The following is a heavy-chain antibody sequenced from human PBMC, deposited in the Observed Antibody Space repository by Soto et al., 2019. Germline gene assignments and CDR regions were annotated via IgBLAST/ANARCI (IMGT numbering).Heavy chain of an antibody. J-gene: IGHJ6*03. Sequence: QVRLVQSGAEVKKPGASVKVSCEAAGYTFTIHDINWVRQAAGQGLEWMGWMNPRSGNSGFAQKFQGRVTMTRDTSKSTAYMGLDSLRSEDTAVYYCARARNMDVWGNGTTVTVSS. CDR3: ARARNMDV. V-gene: IGHV1-8*01. CDR1: GYTFTIHD. CDR2: MNPRSGNS.